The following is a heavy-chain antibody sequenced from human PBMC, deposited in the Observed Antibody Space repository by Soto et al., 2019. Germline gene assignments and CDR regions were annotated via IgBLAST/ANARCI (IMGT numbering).Heavy chain of an antibody. CDR3: ARVPSPFDYYYAMDV. CDR1: GGSISSYY. J-gene: IGHJ6*02. V-gene: IGHV4-30-4*01. D-gene: IGHD3-16*01. CDR2: IFSSGTT. Sequence: TLSLTCTVSGGSISSYYWSWIRQAPGKGLEWIGYIFSSGTTYYNPSLKSRLTMSLDTSQNQFSLRLASVTDADSAVYYCARVPSPFDYYYAMDVWGQGTTVTVSS.